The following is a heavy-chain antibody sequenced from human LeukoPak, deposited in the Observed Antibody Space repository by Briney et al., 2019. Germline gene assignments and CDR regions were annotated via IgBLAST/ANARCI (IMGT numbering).Heavy chain of an antibody. D-gene: IGHD3-22*01. J-gene: IGHJ4*02. Sequence: ASVKVSCKASGGTFSSYAISWVRQAPGQGLEWMGGIIPIFVTANYAQKFQGRVTITADESTSTAYMELSSLRSEDTAVYYCARGDTPNYYDSSGYYYEFDYWGQGTLVTVSS. CDR2: IIPIFVTA. V-gene: IGHV1-69*13. CDR1: GGTFSSYA. CDR3: ARGDTPNYYDSSGYYYEFDY.